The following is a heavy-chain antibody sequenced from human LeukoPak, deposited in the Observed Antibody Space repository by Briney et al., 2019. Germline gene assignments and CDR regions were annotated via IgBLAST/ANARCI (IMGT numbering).Heavy chain of an antibody. CDR3: ARSPSLVRDAFDI. Sequence: GASVKVSCKASGYTFISYGISWVRQAPGQGLEWMGWISAYTGNTNYAQKFQGRVTMTRNTSISTAYMELSSLRSEDTAVYYCARSPSLVRDAFDIWGQGTMVTVSS. V-gene: IGHV1-18*01. J-gene: IGHJ3*02. CDR2: ISAYTGNT. CDR1: GYTFISYG. D-gene: IGHD6-13*01.